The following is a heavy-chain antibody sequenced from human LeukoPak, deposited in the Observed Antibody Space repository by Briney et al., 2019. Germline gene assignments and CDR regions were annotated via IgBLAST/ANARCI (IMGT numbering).Heavy chain of an antibody. CDR2: VYSGGST. Sequence: GGSLRLSCAASGFTVSSDYMTWVRQAPGKGLEWVSFVYSGGSTYYEDSVKGRFTISRDCSKNTLFLQMNSLRVGDTAVYYCARAGYYDSSGFYAPDAFDIWGQGTVVTVSS. V-gene: IGHV3-53*01. J-gene: IGHJ3*02. CDR1: GFTVSSDY. D-gene: IGHD3-22*01. CDR3: ARAGYYDSSGFYAPDAFDI.